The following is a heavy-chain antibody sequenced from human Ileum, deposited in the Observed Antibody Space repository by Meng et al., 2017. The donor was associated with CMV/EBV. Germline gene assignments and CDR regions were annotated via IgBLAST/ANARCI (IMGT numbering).Heavy chain of an antibody. CDR2: ITTDSTTI. CDR1: GFTLSTYA. V-gene: IGHV3-48*04. Sequence: GESLKISCVASGFTLSTYAMNWVRQAPGKGLEWVSFITTDSTTITYADSVKGRFTISRDNARNSLYLQMNNLRAEDTAVYYCARDRALGSGSRSFDYWGQGTLVTVSS. D-gene: IGHD3-10*01. CDR3: ARDRALGSGSRSFDY. J-gene: IGHJ4*02.